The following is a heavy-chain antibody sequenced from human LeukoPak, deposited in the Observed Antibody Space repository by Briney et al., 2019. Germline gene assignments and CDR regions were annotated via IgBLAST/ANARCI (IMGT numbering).Heavy chain of an antibody. D-gene: IGHD3-22*01. J-gene: IGHJ4*02. V-gene: IGHV4-34*01. CDR2: INHSGST. CDR3: ARGRSYYDSSGYPDY. CDR1: GGFFSGYY. Sequence: SETLSLTCAVYGGFFSGYYWSWILQPPGKGLEWGGEINHSGSTNYNPSLKSRVTISVDTSKNQFSLKLSSVTAADTAVYYCARGRSYYDSSGYPDYWGQGTLVTVSS.